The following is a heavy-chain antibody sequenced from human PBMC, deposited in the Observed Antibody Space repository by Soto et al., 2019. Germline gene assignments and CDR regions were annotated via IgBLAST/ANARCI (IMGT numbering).Heavy chain of an antibody. D-gene: IGHD6-6*01. CDR3: AREQSSRSYSSSGPYYYYYMDV. J-gene: IGHJ6*03. CDR1: GFTFSSFA. Sequence: PGGSLRLSCAASGFTFSSFAVSWVRQAPGRGLEWVSSFSGTGGDTYYAGSVKGRFTVSRENAKNSLYLQMNSLRAGDTAVYYCAREQSSRSYSSSGPYYYYYMDVWGKGTTVTVSS. CDR2: FSGTGGDT. V-gene: IGHV3-23*01.